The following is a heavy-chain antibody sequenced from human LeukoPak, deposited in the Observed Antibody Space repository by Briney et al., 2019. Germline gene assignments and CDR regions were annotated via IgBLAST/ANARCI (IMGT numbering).Heavy chain of an antibody. Sequence: ASVKVSCKASVYTFTRYGTSCVGQAAVQGHEWMGWISAYNGNTNYAQKLQGRFTMTTDTSTSTAYMELRSLRSADTAVYYCARDLSGYRDYLDYYLYGMDVWGQGTTVTVSS. J-gene: IGHJ6*02. CDR3: ARDLSGYRDYLDYYLYGMDV. CDR1: VYTFTRYG. V-gene: IGHV1-18*01. D-gene: IGHD4-17*01. CDR2: ISAYNGNT.